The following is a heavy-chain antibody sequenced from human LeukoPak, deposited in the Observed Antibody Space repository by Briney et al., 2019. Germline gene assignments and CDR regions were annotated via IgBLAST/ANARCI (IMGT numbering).Heavy chain of an antibody. CDR3: ARVVAHLISKYYYFDY. D-gene: IGHD2-21*01. CDR2: ISAYNGNT. CDR1: GYTFTSYG. Sequence: GASVKVSCKASGYTFTSYGISWVRQAPGQGLEWMGWISAYNGNTNYAQKLQGRVTMTTDTSTSTAYMELRSLRSDDTAVYYCARVVAHLISKYYYFDYWGQGTLVTVSS. V-gene: IGHV1-18*01. J-gene: IGHJ4*02.